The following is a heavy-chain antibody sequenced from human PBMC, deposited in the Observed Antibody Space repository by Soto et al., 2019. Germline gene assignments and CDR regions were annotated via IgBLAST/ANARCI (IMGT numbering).Heavy chain of an antibody. Sequence: QITLKESGPTPVKPTQTLKLTCSFSGFSLTTNGAGVAWVRQPPGKALEWLTLVYWDDDKRYSPSLQNRLTINKASSKNQVVLTLTDMDPSDTGTYFCVHVRQGICDFWGQGTLVTVSS. D-gene: IGHD3-10*01. CDR2: VYWDDDK. CDR3: VHVRQGICDF. CDR1: GFSLTTNGAG. V-gene: IGHV2-5*02. J-gene: IGHJ4*02.